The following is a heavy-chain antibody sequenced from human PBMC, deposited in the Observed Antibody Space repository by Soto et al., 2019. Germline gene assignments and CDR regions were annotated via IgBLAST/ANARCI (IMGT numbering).Heavy chain of an antibody. CDR1: GGSVSSGSYY. Sequence: QVQLQESGPGLVKPSETLSLTCTVSGGSVSSGSYYWSWIRQPPGKGLEWIGYIYYSGSTNYNPSLRSRVTIAVDTPKNQYSLKLSSVTAADTAVYYCARGIEGWYQGRYYYGMDVWGQGNMLIVSS. CDR3: ARGIEGWYQGRYYYGMDV. CDR2: IYYSGST. J-gene: IGHJ6*02. V-gene: IGHV4-61*01. D-gene: IGHD6-19*01.